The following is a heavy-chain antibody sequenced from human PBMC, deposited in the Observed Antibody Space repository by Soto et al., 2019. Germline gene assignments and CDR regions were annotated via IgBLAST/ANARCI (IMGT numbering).Heavy chain of an antibody. V-gene: IGHV4-4*02. CDR3: VRKDYSDWFFDL. CDR1: GASISSSHW. CDR2: IYHSGST. D-gene: IGHD4-4*01. J-gene: IGHJ2*01. Sequence: QVQLQESGPGLVKPSGTLSLTCAVSGASISSSHWWSWDRQPPGKGLEWIGEIYHSGSTYYNASLKSRVAISLDKSKNQFSLKLRSVTAADTAVYYCVRKDYSDWFFDLWGRGTLVTVSS.